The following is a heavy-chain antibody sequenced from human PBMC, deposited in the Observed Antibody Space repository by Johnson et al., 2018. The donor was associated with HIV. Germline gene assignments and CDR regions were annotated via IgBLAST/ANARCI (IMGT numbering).Heavy chain of an antibody. D-gene: IGHD3-3*01. Sequence: QVQLVESGGGVVQPGRSLRLSCAASGFTFSSYAMHWVRQAPGKGLEWVAVISYDGSNKYYADSVKGRFTISRDNSNNTLFLHMSGLRAEDTAVYYCAKERAWSPGGAFDIWGQGTMVTVSS. J-gene: IGHJ3*02. V-gene: IGHV3-30-3*01. CDR2: ISYDGSNK. CDR1: GFTFSSYA. CDR3: AKERAWSPGGAFDI.